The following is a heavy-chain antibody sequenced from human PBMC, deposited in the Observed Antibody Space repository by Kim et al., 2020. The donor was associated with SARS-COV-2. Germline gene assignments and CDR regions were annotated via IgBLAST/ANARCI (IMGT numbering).Heavy chain of an antibody. D-gene: IGHD3-16*01. J-gene: IGHJ4*02. Sequence: YSPSLKSRLTITKDTSKNQVVLTMTHMDPVDTATYYCAHLPLPLGEYYFDYWGQGTLVTVSS. V-gene: IGHV2-5*01. CDR3: AHLPLPLGEYYFDY.